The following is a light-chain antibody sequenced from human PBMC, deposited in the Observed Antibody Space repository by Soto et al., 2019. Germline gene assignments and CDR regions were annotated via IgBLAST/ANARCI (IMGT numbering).Light chain of an antibody. CDR2: AAS. J-gene: IGKJ2*01. CDR1: QSISVH. Sequence: DIQMTQSPSSLSASVGDTVTITCRASQSISVHLNWYQQKPGKVPKLLIYAASNLQSGVPSSFSGSGCENDFALTISSLQPEGFATYCCQQCYMTPYTFGQGTKLQIK. V-gene: IGKV1-39*01. CDR3: QQCYMTPYT.